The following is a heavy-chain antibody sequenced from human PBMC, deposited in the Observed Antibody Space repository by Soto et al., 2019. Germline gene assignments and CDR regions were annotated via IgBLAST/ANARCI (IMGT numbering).Heavy chain of an antibody. CDR3: AHRRAHVTGQYCDY. CDR2: IFWDDDK. V-gene: IGHV2-5*02. CDR1: GFSLSTSGVS. D-gene: IGHD3-10*01. Sequence: QITLKASGPTLVKPTQTLTLICTFSGFSLSTSGVSVRWIRQPLGKALEWLALIFWDDDKRYSPSLKSRLTICKDTSKNQVVLTLTNMDPVDTATSYCAHRRAHVTGQYCDYWAQGTLVTVSS. J-gene: IGHJ4*02.